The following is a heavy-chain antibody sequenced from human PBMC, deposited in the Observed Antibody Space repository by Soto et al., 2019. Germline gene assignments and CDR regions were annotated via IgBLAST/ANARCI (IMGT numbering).Heavy chain of an antibody. D-gene: IGHD6-19*01. V-gene: IGHV4-34*01. J-gene: IGHJ4*02. CDR2: INHSGST. CDR1: GGSFSGYY. Sequence: PSETLSLTCAVYGGSFSGYYWSWIRQPPGKGLEWIGEINHSGSTNYNPSLKSRVTISVDTSKNQFSLKLSSVTAADTAVYYCARVGARIAVAGTGDKKPFDYWGQGNLVTVYS. CDR3: ARVGARIAVAGTGDKKPFDY.